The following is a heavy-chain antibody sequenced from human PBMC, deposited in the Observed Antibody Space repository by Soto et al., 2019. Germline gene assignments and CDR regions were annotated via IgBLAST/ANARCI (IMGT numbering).Heavy chain of an antibody. V-gene: IGHV4-31*03. Sequence: PSETLSLTCSVSSDSMNSGGYYWSWIRQHPGKGLEWIGYIYSNGDTYYNPSLKSRVTISVDTSKNQFSLNLTSVTAADTAVYYCARRGGSSSRYYYYAMDVWGQGTTVTV. CDR1: SDSMNSGGYY. J-gene: IGHJ6*02. CDR3: ARRGGSSSRYYYYAMDV. D-gene: IGHD6-6*01. CDR2: IYSNGDT.